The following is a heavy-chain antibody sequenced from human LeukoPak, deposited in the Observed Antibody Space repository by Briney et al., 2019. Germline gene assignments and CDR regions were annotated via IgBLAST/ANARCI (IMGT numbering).Heavy chain of an antibody. J-gene: IGHJ4*02. V-gene: IGHV3-23*01. CDR2: TSGSGGST. D-gene: IGHD3-22*01. CDR3: AKETVPYYYDSSVYSYYFDY. Sequence: GGSLRLSCAASGFTFSSYAMSWVRQAPGKGLEWVSATSGSGGSTYYADSVKGRFTISRDNSKNTLYLQMNSLRAEDTAVYYCAKETVPYYYDSSVYSYYFDYWGQGTLVTVSS. CDR1: GFTFSSYA.